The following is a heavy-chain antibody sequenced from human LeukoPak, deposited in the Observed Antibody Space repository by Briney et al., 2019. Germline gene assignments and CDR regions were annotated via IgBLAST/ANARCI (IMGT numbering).Heavy chain of an antibody. V-gene: IGHV3-30-3*01. J-gene: IGHJ4*02. D-gene: IGHD1-26*01. CDR3: ARVYSGSMGY. CDR2: ISHDGSNK. Sequence: GGSLRLFCAASGFTFSSYAMHWVRQAPGKGLEWVAVISHDGSNKYYADSVKGRFTISRDNSKNTLYLQMNSLRAEDTAVYYCARVYSGSMGYWGQGTLVTVSS. CDR1: GFTFSSYA.